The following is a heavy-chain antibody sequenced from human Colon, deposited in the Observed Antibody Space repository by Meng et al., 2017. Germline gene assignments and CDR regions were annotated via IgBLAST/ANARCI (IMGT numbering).Heavy chain of an antibody. D-gene: IGHD5-18*01. CDR2: IGYGGTT. CDR1: GASTSSGDYY. J-gene: IGHJ5*01. Sequence: QVQLQESGPGLVKPSQTLTLTCTVSGASTSSGDYYWSWIRQPPGKGLEWVGTIGYGGTTYSNSSLKSRVTISLDTSRNQFSLKLTSVTAADTAVYYCSRRINTAGGWFDSWGQGTLVTVSS. CDR3: SRRINTAGGWFDS. V-gene: IGHV4-30-4*01.